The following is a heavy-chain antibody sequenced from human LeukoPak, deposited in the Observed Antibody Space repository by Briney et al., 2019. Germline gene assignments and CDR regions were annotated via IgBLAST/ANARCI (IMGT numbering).Heavy chain of an antibody. V-gene: IGHV4-61*08. D-gene: IGHD3-22*01. J-gene: IGHJ3*02. CDR1: GGSISSGGYY. CDR2: IYYSGST. Sequence: PSETLSLTCTVSGGSISSGGYYWSWIRQPPGKGLEWIGYIYYSGSTNYNPSLKSRVTISVDTSKNQFSLKLSSVTAADTAVYYCARHLQLGIVVAGDAFDIWGQGTMVTVSS. CDR3: ARHLQLGIVVAGDAFDI.